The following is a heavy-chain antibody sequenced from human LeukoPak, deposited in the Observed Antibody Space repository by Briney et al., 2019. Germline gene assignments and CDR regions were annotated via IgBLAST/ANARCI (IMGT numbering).Heavy chain of an antibody. CDR2: IIPIFGIA. D-gene: IGHD4-23*01. Sequence: ASVKVSCKASGGTFSSYAISWVRQAPGQGLEWMGGIIPIFGIANYAQKFQGRVTITADKSTSTAYMELSSLRSEDTAVYYCARSPLTLYGGNSPFDYWGQGTLVTVSS. CDR3: ARSPLTLYGGNSPFDY. V-gene: IGHV1-69*10. J-gene: IGHJ4*02. CDR1: GGTFSSYA.